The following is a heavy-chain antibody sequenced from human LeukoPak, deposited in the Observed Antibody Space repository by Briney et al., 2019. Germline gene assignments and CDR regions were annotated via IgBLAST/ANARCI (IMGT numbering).Heavy chain of an antibody. D-gene: IGHD4-17*01. V-gene: IGHV1-2*02. CDR3: ARDRGYGDAAFGAAPHHYFDY. J-gene: IGHJ4*02. CDR1: GYTFTGYY. CDR2: INPNSGGT. Sequence: GASVKVSCKASGYTFTGYYMHWVRQAPGQGLEWMGWINPNSGGTDYAQKFQGRVTMTRDTSISTAYMDLSRLRSDDTAVYYCARDRGYGDAAFGAAPHHYFDYWGQGTLVTVSS.